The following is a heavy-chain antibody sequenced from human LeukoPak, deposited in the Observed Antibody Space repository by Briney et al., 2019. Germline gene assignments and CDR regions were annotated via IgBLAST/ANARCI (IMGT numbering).Heavy chain of an antibody. V-gene: IGHV4-30-2*01. CDR3: ASGYPDPYYFDY. D-gene: IGHD5-12*01. CDR2: IHHSGST. J-gene: IGHJ4*02. Sequence: PSETLSLTCAVSGGSISSGGYSWSWIRQPPGKGLEWIGYIHHSGSTYYSPSLESRVTISLDRSKNQFSLKLSSVTAADTAVYYCASGYPDPYYFDYWGQGTLVTVSS. CDR1: GGSISSGGYS.